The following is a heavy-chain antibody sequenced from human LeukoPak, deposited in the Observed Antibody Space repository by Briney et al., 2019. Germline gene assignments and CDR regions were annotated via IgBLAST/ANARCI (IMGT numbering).Heavy chain of an antibody. V-gene: IGHV3-74*01. CDR2: ITSDGSST. D-gene: IGHD2-21*02. J-gene: IGHJ4*02. CDR3: VRALMGTADY. Sequence: GGSLRLSRAASGFTFTSHWMDWVRQAPGKGLVWVSRITSDGSSTNYADSVKGRFTISRDNAKNTLYLQMNSLRAEDTAVYYCVRALMGTADYWGQGTLVTVSS. CDR1: GFTFTSHW.